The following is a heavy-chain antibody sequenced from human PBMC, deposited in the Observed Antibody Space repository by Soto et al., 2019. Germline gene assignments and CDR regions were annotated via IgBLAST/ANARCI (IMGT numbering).Heavy chain of an antibody. J-gene: IGHJ4*02. D-gene: IGHD3-3*01. CDR3: ARSFDFWSGFDY. CDR2: IYSGDSDT. V-gene: IGHV5-51*01. CDR1: GYSFTSYW. Sequence: GESLKISCKGSGYSFTSYWIAWVRQMPGKGLEWMGIIYSGDSDTRYSPSFQGQVTISVDKSTSTAYLQWSSLRASDTAMYYCARSFDFWSGFDYWGQGTLVTVSS.